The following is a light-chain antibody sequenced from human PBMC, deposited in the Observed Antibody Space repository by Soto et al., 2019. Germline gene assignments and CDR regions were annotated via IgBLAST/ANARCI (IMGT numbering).Light chain of an antibody. V-gene: IGKV1-39*01. CDR1: QSISSY. J-gene: IGKJ2*01. CDR3: QQSYSTPPS. Sequence: DIQMTQSPSSLSASVGDRVTITCRASQSISSYLNWYQQKPGKATKLLIYAASSLQRGVPSRFGGSGSGTDFTLTISSLQPEDFATYYCQQSYSTPPSFVQGTKLEIK. CDR2: AAS.